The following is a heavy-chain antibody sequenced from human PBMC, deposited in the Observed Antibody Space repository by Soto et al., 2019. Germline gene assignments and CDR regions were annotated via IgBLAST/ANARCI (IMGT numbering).Heavy chain of an antibody. J-gene: IGHJ6*02. D-gene: IGHD5-12*01. Sequence: QVPLVESGGGVVQPGRSLRLSCAASGFTFSSYGMHWVRQAPGKGLEWVAVISYDGSNKYYADSVKGRFTISRDNSKXXLXLXXNSLRAEDTAVYYCAKEVDIVATIKNYYYYYGMDVWGQGTTVTVSS. CDR2: ISYDGSNK. CDR3: AKEVDIVATIKNYYYYYGMDV. V-gene: IGHV3-30*18. CDR1: GFTFSSYG.